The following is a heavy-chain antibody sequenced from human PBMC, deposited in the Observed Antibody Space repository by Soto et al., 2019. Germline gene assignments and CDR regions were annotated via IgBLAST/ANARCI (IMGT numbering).Heavy chain of an antibody. V-gene: IGHV4-31*03. J-gene: IGHJ5*02. Sequence: QVQLQESGPGLVXPSQTXSLTCTVSGASISSNGYYWNWIRQHPGTGLEWIGYIYHSGSTYYNPSLKSRVTISLDMSKNRFSLNLSSVTAAXTXXXXXXXXXXXXXXLDPWGQGTLVTVSS. CDR3: XXXXXXXXXLDP. CDR1: GASISSNGYY. CDR2: IYHSGST.